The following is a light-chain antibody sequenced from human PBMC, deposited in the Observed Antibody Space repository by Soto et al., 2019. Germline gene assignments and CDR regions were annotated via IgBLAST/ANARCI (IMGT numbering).Light chain of an antibody. CDR2: DAS. V-gene: IGKV3-11*01. J-gene: IGKJ4*01. CDR1: QSVSSY. CDR3: QQRSNWPLT. Sequence: EIVLTQSPATLSLSPGERATLSCRASQSVSSYLAWYQQKPGQAPRLLIYDASNRATGIPARFSGSGSGTDFTLTISSLDPEDFAVYSCQQRSNWPLTFGGGTKVDIK.